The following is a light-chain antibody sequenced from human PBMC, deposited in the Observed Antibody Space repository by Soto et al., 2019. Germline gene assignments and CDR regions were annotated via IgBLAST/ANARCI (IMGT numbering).Light chain of an antibody. J-gene: IGLJ1*01. V-gene: IGLV2-11*01. CDR3: CSYAVTPYV. CDR2: DVS. CDR1: SSDVGGYNY. Sequence: QSVLTQPRSVSGSPGQSVTISCTGTSSDVGGYNYVSWYQQHPGKAPKLMIYDVSKRPSGVPDRFSGSKSGNTASLTISGLQAEDEADYYCCSYAVTPYVLGTGTKLTVL.